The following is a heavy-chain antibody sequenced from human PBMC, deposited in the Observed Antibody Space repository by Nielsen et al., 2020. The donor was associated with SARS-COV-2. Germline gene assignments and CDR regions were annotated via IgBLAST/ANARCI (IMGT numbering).Heavy chain of an antibody. D-gene: IGHD3-22*01. V-gene: IGHV1-69*06. CDR2: IIPIFGTA. J-gene: IGHJ4*02. CDR1: GYTFTSYG. Sequence: SVKVSCKASGYTFTSYGISWVRQAPGQGLEWMGGIIPIFGTANYAQKFQGRVTITADKSTSTAYMELSSLRSEDTAVYYCARGDGWYYDSSGYDYWGQGTLVTVSS. CDR3: ARGDGWYYDSSGYDY.